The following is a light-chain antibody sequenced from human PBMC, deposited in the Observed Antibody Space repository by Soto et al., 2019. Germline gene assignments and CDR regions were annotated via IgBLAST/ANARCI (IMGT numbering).Light chain of an antibody. CDR1: SSDVGGYNL. CDR2: EVS. V-gene: IGLV2-23*02. J-gene: IGLJ3*02. CDR3: CSDAGSSTVV. Sequence: QSALTQPASVSGSPGQSITISCTGTSSDVGGYNLVSWYQQYPGTAPKVMIYEVSERPSGLSNRFSGSKSGNTASLTISGLQDEDEADYYCCSDAGSSTVVFGGGTKLTVL.